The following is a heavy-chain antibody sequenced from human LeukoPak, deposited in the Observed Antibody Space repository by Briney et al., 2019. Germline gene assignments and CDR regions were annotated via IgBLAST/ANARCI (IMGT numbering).Heavy chain of an antibody. J-gene: IGHJ6*03. CDR1: GGSISSYY. D-gene: IGHD3-10*01. Sequence: KSSETLSLTCTVSGGSISSYYWSWIRQPAGKGLEWIGRIYSSGRTNYNPSLWSRVTMSVDTSKKHFSLKLSSVTAADTAVYYCARVYKEGFGEPNITYYMDVRGKGTTVTVSS. CDR2: IYSSGRT. CDR3: ARVYKEGFGEPNITYYMDV. V-gene: IGHV4-4*07.